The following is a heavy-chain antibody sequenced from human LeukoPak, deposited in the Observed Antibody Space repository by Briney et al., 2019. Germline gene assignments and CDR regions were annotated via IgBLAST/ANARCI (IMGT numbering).Heavy chain of an antibody. D-gene: IGHD2-2*02. Sequence: GGSLRLSCAASGFIFSNDWVSWVRQAPGQGLEWVGRIRSKTDGGTTDYAGTMKGRFTISRDESKNTLYLQINSLKTEDTAVYYCTIDYTGYWGQGTLVTVSS. CDR3: TIDYTGY. V-gene: IGHV3-15*01. CDR1: GFIFSNDW. J-gene: IGHJ4*02. CDR2: IRSKTDGGTT.